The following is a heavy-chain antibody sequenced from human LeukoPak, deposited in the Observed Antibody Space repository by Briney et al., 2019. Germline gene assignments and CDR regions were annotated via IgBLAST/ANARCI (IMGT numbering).Heavy chain of an antibody. CDR1: GYTFTGYY. CDR2: INPNSGGT. J-gene: IGHJ4*02. CDR3: ARDLANTAMADY. D-gene: IGHD5-18*01. V-gene: IGHV1-2*02. Sequence: GASVKVSCKASGYTFTGYYMHWVRQAPGQGLEWMGWINPNSGGTNYARKFQGRVTMTRDTSISTAYMELSRLRSDDTAVYYCARDLANTAMADYWGQGTLVTVSS.